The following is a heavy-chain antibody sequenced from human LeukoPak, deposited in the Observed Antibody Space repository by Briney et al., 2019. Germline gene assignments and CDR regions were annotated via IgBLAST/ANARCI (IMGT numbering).Heavy chain of an antibody. V-gene: IGHV3-23*01. J-gene: IGHJ4*02. CDR2: ISTGGGST. CDR3: AKGGYSSSWSFDY. CDR1: GFTFSSYA. D-gene: IGHD6-13*01. Sequence: GGSLRLSCAASGFTFSSYAMTWVRQAPGRGPEWVSGISTGGGSTYYADSVKGRFTISRDNSKNTLYLQMNSLRAEDTAVYYCAKGGYSSSWSFDYWGQGTLVTVSS.